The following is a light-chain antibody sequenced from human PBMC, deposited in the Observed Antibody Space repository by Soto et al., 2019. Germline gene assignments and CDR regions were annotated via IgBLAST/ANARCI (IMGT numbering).Light chain of an antibody. V-gene: IGKV3-11*01. CDR2: DAS. CDR3: QQRSNWPIT. CDR1: ESVSSY. J-gene: IGKJ5*01. Sequence: EIVLTQSPATLSLSPGERATLSCRARESVSSYLAWYQQKPGQAPRLLIYDASRRATGIPARFSASGSGTDFTLTITSLQSEDFGVYYCQQRSNWPITFGQGTRLEI.